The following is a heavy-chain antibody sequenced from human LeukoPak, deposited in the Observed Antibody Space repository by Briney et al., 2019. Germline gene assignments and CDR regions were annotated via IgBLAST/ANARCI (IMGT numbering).Heavy chain of an antibody. Sequence: GGSLRLSCAASGFTFSSYAMSWVRQAPGKGLEWVSSISGSGGSTYYADSVKGRFTVSRDNSKNTLYLQMNSLRAEDTAVYFCAKDASGSFADAFDTWGQGTMVTVSS. CDR1: GFTFSSYA. CDR2: ISGSGGST. D-gene: IGHD3-10*01. J-gene: IGHJ3*02. CDR3: AKDASGSFADAFDT. V-gene: IGHV3-23*01.